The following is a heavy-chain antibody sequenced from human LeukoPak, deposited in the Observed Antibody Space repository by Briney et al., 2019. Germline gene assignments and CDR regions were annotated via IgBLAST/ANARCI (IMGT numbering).Heavy chain of an antibody. CDR3: AKDTSIAVAGRFDY. J-gene: IGHJ4*02. V-gene: IGHV3-9*01. Sequence: PGGSLRLSCAASGFTFDDYAMHWVRQAPGKGLEWVSGISWNSGSIGYADSVKGRFTISRDNAKNSLYLQMNSLRAEDTALYYCAKDTSIAVAGRFDYWGQGTLVTVSS. CDR1: GFTFDDYA. CDR2: ISWNSGSI. D-gene: IGHD6-19*01.